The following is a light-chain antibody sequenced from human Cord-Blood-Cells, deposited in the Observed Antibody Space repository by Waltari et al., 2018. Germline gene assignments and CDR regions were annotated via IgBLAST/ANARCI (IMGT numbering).Light chain of an antibody. J-gene: IGLJ2*01. CDR1: SSDVGGSNY. V-gene: IGLV2-14*01. CDR2: DVS. Sequence: QSALTQPASLSGSPGQSITISCTGTSSDVGGSNYVPWYQQHPGKAPKLMIYDVSNRPSGVSNCFSGSKSGNTASLTISGLQAEDEADYYCSSYTSSSTVVFGGGTKLTVL. CDR3: SSYTSSSTVV.